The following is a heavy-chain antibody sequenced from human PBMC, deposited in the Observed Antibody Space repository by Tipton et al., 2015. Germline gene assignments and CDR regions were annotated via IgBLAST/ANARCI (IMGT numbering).Heavy chain of an antibody. CDR3: AREGSSWYFGVY. J-gene: IGHJ4*02. D-gene: IGHD6-13*01. CDR2: IDWNGGRT. V-gene: IGHV3-20*04. CDR1: GFTFDDYG. Sequence: LSLTCAASGFTFDDYGMTWVRQVPGKGLEWVAGIDWNGGRTGYADSVKGRFIISRDNAQNSLFLQMNSLTAEDTAFYYCAREGSSWYFGVYWGQGALVSVSS.